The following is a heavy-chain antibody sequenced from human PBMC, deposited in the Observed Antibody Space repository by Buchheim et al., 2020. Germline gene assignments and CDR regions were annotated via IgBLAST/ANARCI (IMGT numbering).Heavy chain of an antibody. CDR2: FNPDGGDT. CDR3: VRADDQDFDS. V-gene: IGHV1-46*01. CDR1: GYTFINYY. J-gene: IGHJ4*02. D-gene: IGHD3-3*01. Sequence: QVHLVQSGAEVKQPGASVKVSCQASGYTFINYYMHWVRQAPGQGLEWMGIFNPDGGDTNYTQSLQGRLTMHRDTSTNTVYMDLTSLIPEDTAIYYCVRADDQDFDSWGQGT.